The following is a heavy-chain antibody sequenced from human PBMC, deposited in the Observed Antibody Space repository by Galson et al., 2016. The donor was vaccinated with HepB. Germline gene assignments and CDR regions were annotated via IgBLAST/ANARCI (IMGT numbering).Heavy chain of an antibody. CDR2: INTDGSST. Sequence: SLRLSCAASGLTFSSHWMHWVRQAPGKGLVWVSRINTDGSSTSYADSVKGRFTISRDNAKNTLYLQMNSPRAEDTAVYYCARGGSRPIDYWGQGTLVTVSS. J-gene: IGHJ4*02. D-gene: IGHD1-26*01. CDR1: GLTFSSHW. CDR3: ARGGSRPIDY. V-gene: IGHV3-74*01.